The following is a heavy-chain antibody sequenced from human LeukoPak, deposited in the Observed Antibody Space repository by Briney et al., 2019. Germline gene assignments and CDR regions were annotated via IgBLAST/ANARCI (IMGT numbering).Heavy chain of an antibody. J-gene: IGHJ5*02. CDR2: IYTSGST. CDR3: ARRRTGELLWPRKKQTNWFDP. Sequence: SETLSLTCTVSGGSISSGSYYWSWIRQPAGKGLEWIGRIYTSGSTNYNPSLKSRVTISVDTSKNQFSLKLSSVTAADTAVYYCARRRTGELLWPRKKQTNWFDPWGQGTLVTVSS. CDR1: GGSISSGSYY. D-gene: IGHD1-26*01. V-gene: IGHV4-61*02.